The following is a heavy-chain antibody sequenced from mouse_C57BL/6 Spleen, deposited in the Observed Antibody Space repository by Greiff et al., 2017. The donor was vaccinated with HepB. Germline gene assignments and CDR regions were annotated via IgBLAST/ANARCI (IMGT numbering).Heavy chain of an antibody. V-gene: IGHV5-17*01. CDR2: ISSGSSTI. CDR3: ARRYYGHYFDY. CDR1: GFTFSDYG. D-gene: IGHD1-2*01. Sequence: EVQGVESGGGLVKPGGSLKLSCAASGFTFSDYGMHWVRQAPEKGLEWVAYISSGSSTIYYADTVKGRFTISRDNAKNTLFLQMTSLRSEDTAMYYCARRYYGHYFDYWGQGTTLTVSS. J-gene: IGHJ2*01.